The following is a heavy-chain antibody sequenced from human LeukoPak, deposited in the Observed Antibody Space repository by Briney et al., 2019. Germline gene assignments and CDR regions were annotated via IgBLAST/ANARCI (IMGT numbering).Heavy chain of an antibody. CDR2: ISYDGSNK. J-gene: IGHJ4*02. V-gene: IGHV3-30*18. CDR1: GFTFSSYG. Sequence: PGRSLRLSCAASGFTFSSYGIHWVRQAPGKGLEWVAVISYDGSNKYCADSVKGRFTISRDNSKNTLYLQMNSLRAEDTAVYYCAKDKTGMDYWGQGTLVTVSS. D-gene: IGHD1-1*01. CDR3: AKDKTGMDY.